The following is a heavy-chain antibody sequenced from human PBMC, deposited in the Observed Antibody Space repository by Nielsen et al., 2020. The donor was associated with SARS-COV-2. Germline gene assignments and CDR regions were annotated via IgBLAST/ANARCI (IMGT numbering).Heavy chain of an antibody. CDR3: AREQYYGDYDPHYYYYGMDV. J-gene: IGHJ6*02. D-gene: IGHD4-17*01. V-gene: IGHV3-21*01. Sequence: GESLKISCAASGFTFSIYTMNWVRQAPGKGLEWVSIISSSSSYIYYADSVKGRFTISRDNAKNSLYLQMNSLRAEDTAVYYCAREQYYGDYDPHYYYYGMDVWGHGTTVTVSS. CDR1: GFTFSIYT. CDR2: ISSSSSYI.